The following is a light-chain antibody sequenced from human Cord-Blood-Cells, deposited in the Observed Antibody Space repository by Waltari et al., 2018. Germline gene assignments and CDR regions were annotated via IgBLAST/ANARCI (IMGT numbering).Light chain of an antibody. CDR2: DAS. V-gene: IGKV1-5*02. Sequence: DIQMTQSSSTLSASVGDRVTIICRASKSISSWLAWYQQKPGQAPNLLIYDASSLESGIPSRFSGSRSGTEFTLTISSLQPDDFAAYYCQQYNSYSPTFGQGTKVEIK. CDR1: KSISSW. CDR3: QQYNSYSPT. J-gene: IGKJ1*01.